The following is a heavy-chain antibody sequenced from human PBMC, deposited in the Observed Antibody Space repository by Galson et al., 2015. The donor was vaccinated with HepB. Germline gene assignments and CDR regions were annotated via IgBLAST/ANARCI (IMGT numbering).Heavy chain of an antibody. D-gene: IGHD2-15*01. CDR1: GGSFSGYY. Sequence: ETLSLTCAVYGGSFSGYYWSWIRQPPGKGLEWIGEINHSGSTNYNPSLKSRVTISVDTSKNQFSLKLSSVTAADTAVYYCARGQLGYCSGGSCYDLDYWGQGTLVTVSS. CDR2: INHSGST. J-gene: IGHJ4*02. V-gene: IGHV4-34*01. CDR3: ARGQLGYCSGGSCYDLDY.